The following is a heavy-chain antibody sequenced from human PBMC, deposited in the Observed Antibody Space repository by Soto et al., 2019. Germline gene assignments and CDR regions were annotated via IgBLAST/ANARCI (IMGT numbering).Heavy chain of an antibody. V-gene: IGHV5-51*01. D-gene: IGHD6-19*01. Sequence: LGESLKISCKASGYSFTSYWIGWVRQMPGKGLEWMGIIYPGDSETRNSPSFQGQVSISADKSISTTYLQWSSLKASDTAIYYCARHTGSAYFDYWGQGTLVTVSS. J-gene: IGHJ4*02. CDR3: ARHTGSAYFDY. CDR2: IYPGDSET. CDR1: GYSFTSYW.